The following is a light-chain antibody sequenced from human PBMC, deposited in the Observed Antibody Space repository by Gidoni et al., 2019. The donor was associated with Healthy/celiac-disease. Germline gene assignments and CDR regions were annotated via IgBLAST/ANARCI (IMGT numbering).Light chain of an antibody. Sequence: QSVLAQPPSASVAPGHRVTISCTGSSSNIGAGYDVHWYQQLPGTAPKLLIYGNSNRPSGVPDRFSGSKSGTSASLAITGLQAEDEADYYCQSYDSSLSGGVFGGGTKLTVL. CDR3: QSYDSSLSGGV. CDR2: GNS. V-gene: IGLV1-40*01. J-gene: IGLJ2*01. CDR1: SSNIGAGYD.